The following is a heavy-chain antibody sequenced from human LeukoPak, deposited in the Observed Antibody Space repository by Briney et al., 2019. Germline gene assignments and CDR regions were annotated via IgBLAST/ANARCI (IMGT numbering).Heavy chain of an antibody. Sequence: GGSLRLSCAASRFTFSTYTMNWVRQAPGKGLEWVSSISSDSSYIYYADSVKGRFTISRDNAKNSLYLQMNSLRAEDTALYYCASAPISGGAAAGPFDYWGPGTLVTVSS. V-gene: IGHV3-21*01. CDR3: ASAPISGGAAAGPFDY. CDR2: ISSDSSYI. J-gene: IGHJ4*02. CDR1: RFTFSTYT. D-gene: IGHD6-13*01.